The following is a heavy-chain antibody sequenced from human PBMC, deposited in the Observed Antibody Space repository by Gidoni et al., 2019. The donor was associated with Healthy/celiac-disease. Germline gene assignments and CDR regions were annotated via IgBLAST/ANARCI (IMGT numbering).Heavy chain of an antibody. V-gene: IGHV5-10-1*03. CDR2: IDPRDSYT. CDR1: GYTFTSYW. Sequence: EVQPVQSGAAVNNPGVSPRISCKGSGYTFTSYWISWVRQMPGKGLERMGRIDPRDSYTNNSPSVQGHVTISADKSISTAYLQWSSLKASDTAMYYCARLGDWGVLDWFDPWGQGTLVTVSS. J-gene: IGHJ5*02. D-gene: IGHD7-27*01. CDR3: ARLGDWGVLDWFDP.